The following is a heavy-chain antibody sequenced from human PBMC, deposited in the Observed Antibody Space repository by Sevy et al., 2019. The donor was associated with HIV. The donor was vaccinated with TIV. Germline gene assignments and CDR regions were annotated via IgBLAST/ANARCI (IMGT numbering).Heavy chain of an antibody. CDR3: ARELWPGDY. D-gene: IGHD2-21*01. Sequence: GGSLRLSCAASGFTFSDYFMGWVRKAPGKGLEWIANINQDGSQKNYVDSVKGRFTITRDNAKNLFSLQMNSLRVDDTAVYYCARELWPGDYWGQGTLVTV. V-gene: IGHV3-7*01. CDR1: GFTFSDYF. CDR2: INQDGSQK. J-gene: IGHJ4*02.